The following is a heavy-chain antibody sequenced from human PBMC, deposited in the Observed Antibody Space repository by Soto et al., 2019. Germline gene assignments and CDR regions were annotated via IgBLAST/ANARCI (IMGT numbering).Heavy chain of an antibody. CDR1: GGIFHGYG. D-gene: IGHD1-7*01. J-gene: IGHJ4*02. V-gene: IGHV3-33*01. Sequence: QEQLVESGRGVVQPGTSLRLSCAVPGGIFHGYGMHWVRQAPGKGLEWVAIIRFDGSNEEYADSVKGRFTISRDNSQNTLYLQMNTLGAEDTAVYYCARDGIGGTVFRGYLDYWGRGTVVTVSS. CDR2: IRFDGSNE. CDR3: ARDGIGGTVFRGYLDY.